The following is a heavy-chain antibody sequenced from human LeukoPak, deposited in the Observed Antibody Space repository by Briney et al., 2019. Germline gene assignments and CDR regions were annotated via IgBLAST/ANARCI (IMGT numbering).Heavy chain of an antibody. CDR2: ISSSGSTI. CDR1: GFTFSSYE. J-gene: IGHJ4*02. D-gene: IGHD3-9*01. V-gene: IGHV3-48*03. CDR3: ASFDPYFDY. Sequence: PGGSLRLSCAASGFTFSSYEMNWVRQAPGKGLEWVSYISSSGSTIYYADSVKGRFTISRDNAKNSLYLQMNSLRAEGTAVYYCASFDPYFDYWGQGTLVTVSS.